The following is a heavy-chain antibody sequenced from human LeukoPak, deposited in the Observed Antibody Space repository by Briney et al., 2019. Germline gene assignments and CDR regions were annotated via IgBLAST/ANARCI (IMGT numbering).Heavy chain of an antibody. Sequence: PGGSLRLSCAGSGFTFSTYWIHWVRQAPGKGLVWVSRTNPDGRTTDYADSVKGRSTSSRDNAKNTLYLQMNSLTVEDTAVYYCARAGSYRFDYWGQGTLVTVSS. J-gene: IGHJ4*02. CDR3: ARAGSYRFDY. V-gene: IGHV3-74*01. CDR1: GFTFSTYW. D-gene: IGHD3-16*02. CDR2: TNPDGRTT.